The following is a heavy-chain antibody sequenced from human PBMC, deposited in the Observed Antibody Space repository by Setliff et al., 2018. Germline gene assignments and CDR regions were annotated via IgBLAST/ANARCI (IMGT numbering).Heavy chain of an antibody. Sequence: PSETLSLTCTVSDDSISSRHYYWSWIRQPPGKGLEWIGYVYYSGTAYYNPSLKSRVTVIVDTSKNQFSLRLRSVTAADTAVYYCARDRGSNNSPEDFDYWGLGTLVTVSS. D-gene: IGHD1-1*01. J-gene: IGHJ4*02. CDR1: DDSISSRHYY. V-gene: IGHV4-61*01. CDR2: VYYSGTA. CDR3: ARDRGSNNSPEDFDY.